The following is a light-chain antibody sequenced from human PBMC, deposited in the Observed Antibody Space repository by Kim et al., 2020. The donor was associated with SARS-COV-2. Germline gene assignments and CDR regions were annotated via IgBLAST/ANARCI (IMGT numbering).Light chain of an antibody. CDR1: NIGTSS. V-gene: IGLV3-21*01. CDR2: YNS. CDR3: QVWESSTDQVV. Sequence: SYELTQPPSVSVAPGQTARITCGENNIGTSSVHWYQQRPGQAPVLVIYYNSDRPSGIPERFSGSNSANTATLTISRVEAGDEADYYCQVWESSTDQVVFGGGTQLTVL. J-gene: IGLJ2*01.